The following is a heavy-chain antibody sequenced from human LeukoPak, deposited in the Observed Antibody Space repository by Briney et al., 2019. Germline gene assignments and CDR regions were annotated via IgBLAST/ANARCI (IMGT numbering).Heavy chain of an antibody. J-gene: IGHJ1*01. D-gene: IGHD3-10*01. CDR3: AKERFTLAQEYFHH. Sequence: SGGSLRLSCAASGFTFSAYAMTWVRQAPGKGLEWVSGISGSGGSTYYADSVNGRFTISRDNSKNTLYLQMNSLRAEDTAVYYCAKERFTLAQEYFHHWGQGTLVTVSS. CDR1: GFTFSAYA. CDR2: ISGSGGST. V-gene: IGHV3-23*01.